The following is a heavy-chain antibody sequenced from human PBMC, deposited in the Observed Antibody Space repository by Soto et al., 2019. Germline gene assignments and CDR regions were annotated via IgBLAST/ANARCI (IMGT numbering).Heavy chain of an antibody. V-gene: IGHV3-23*01. D-gene: IGHD6-19*01. J-gene: IGHJ4*02. CDR2: ISGSGGST. Sequence: EVQLLESGGGLVQPGGSLRLSCAGSGFTLSTNAMSWVRQAPGKGLEWVSGISGSGGSTYYADSVKGRFTISRDNSKNTLYLQMNSLRAEDTAIYYCAKAHSSGYYFFDYWGQGTLVTVSS. CDR3: AKAHSSGYYFFDY. CDR1: GFTLSTNA.